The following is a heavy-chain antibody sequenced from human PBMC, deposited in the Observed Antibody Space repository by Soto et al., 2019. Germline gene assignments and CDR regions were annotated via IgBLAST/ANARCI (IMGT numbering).Heavy chain of an antibody. J-gene: IGHJ4*02. D-gene: IGHD3-3*01. Sequence: GALRLSCAASGFTFSSYSMNWVRQAPGKGLEWVSYISSSSSTIYYADSVKGRFTISRDNAKNSLYLQMNSLRDEDTAVYYCARGRPFWSGYQPLDYWGQGTLVTVSS. CDR3: ARGRPFWSGYQPLDY. CDR2: ISSSSSTI. V-gene: IGHV3-48*02. CDR1: GFTFSSYS.